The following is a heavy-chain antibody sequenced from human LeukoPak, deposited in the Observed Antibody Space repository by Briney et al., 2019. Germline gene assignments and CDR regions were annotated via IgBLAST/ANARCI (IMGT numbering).Heavy chain of an antibody. CDR3: ARATISSGWYGGTGY. CDR1: GYTFTSYG. CDR2: ISAYNGNT. J-gene: IGHJ4*02. D-gene: IGHD6-19*01. V-gene: IGHV1-18*01. Sequence: GASVKVSCKASGYTFTSYGISWVRQAPGQGGEWMGWISAYNGNTNYAQKLQGRVNMTTDTSTSTAYMELRSLRSDDTAVYYCARATISSGWYGGTGYWGQGTLVTVSS.